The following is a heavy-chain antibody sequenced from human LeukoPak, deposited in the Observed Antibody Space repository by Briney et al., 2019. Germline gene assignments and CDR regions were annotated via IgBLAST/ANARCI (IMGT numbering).Heavy chain of an antibody. CDR2: ISSSSSYI. D-gene: IGHD6-19*01. J-gene: IGHJ4*02. V-gene: IGHV3-21*04. Sequence: KSGGSLRLSCAASGFTFSSYSMNWVRQAPGKGLEWVSSISSSSSYIYYADSVKGRFTISRDNAKNSLYLQMNSLRAEDTAVYYCALIAVAGSPARPPDYWGQGTLVTVSS. CDR1: GFTFSSYS. CDR3: ALIAVAGSPARPPDY.